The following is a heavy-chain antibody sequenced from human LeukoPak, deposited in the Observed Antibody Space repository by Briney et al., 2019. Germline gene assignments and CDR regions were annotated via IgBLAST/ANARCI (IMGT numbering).Heavy chain of an antibody. V-gene: IGHV3-23*01. CDR3: AKVPVSGYFFDY. CDR1: GFTLSNYP. J-gene: IGHJ4*02. D-gene: IGHD6-19*01. CDR2: IGEEKSGSWT. Sequence: GGSLRLSCAASGFTLSNYPMGWVRQAPVKGLEWLSAIGEEKSGSWTKSADSVKGRFTISRDNSENTLYLQMDSLTVEDTAVYYCAKVPVSGYFFDYWGQGTLVTVSS.